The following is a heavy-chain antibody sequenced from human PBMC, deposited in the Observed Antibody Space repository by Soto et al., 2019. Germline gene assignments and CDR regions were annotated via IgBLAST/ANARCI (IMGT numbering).Heavy chain of an antibody. Sequence: QVQLQESGPGLVKPSQTLSLTCTVSGGSISSGDYYWSWIRQHPGTGLEWIGYIYYSGSTYYNPSHKSRVTISVDTSKIQDSLKLSSVTAADTAVYYCARWWSGSRQGFDPWGQGTLVTVSS. V-gene: IGHV4-31*03. D-gene: IGHD3-3*01. CDR1: GGSISSGDYY. J-gene: IGHJ5*02. CDR2: IYYSGST. CDR3: ARWWSGSRQGFDP.